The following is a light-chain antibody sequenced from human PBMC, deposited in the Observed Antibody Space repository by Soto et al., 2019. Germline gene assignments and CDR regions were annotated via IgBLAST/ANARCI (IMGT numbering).Light chain of an antibody. Sequence: DIQMTQSPSSLSASVGDRVTITCRASQSISSSLPWYQQKPGKAPKLLIYAASNLQTGVPSRFSARGSGTDFTLTLNSLQPEDFATYYCQQGYSTPWTFGQGTKVEIK. V-gene: IGKV1-39*01. CDR3: QQGYSTPWT. CDR2: AAS. CDR1: QSISSS. J-gene: IGKJ1*01.